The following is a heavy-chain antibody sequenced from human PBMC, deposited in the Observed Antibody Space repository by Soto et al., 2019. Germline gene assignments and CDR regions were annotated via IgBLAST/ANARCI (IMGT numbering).Heavy chain of an antibody. CDR3: ARVRGGEYAILRLPYYYGMDV. CDR1: GFTFSSYG. Sequence: GGSLRLSCAASGFTFSSYGMHWVRQAPGKGLEWVAVIWYDGSNKYYADSVKGRFTISRDNSKNTLYLQMNSLRAEDTAVYYCARVRGGEYAILRLPYYYGMDVWGQGTTVTVSS. CDR2: IWYDGSNK. J-gene: IGHJ6*02. D-gene: IGHD2-8*01. V-gene: IGHV3-33*01.